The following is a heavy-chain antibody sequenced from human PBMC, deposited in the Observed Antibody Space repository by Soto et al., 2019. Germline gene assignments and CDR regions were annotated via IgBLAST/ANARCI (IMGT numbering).Heavy chain of an antibody. CDR1: GYTFTSYG. V-gene: IGHV1-18*01. Sequence: ASVKVSCKASGYTFTSYGISWVRQAPGQGLEWMGWISAYNGNTNYAQKLQGRVTMTTDTSTSSAYMELRSLGSDDTAVYYCARDLEYYDSSGYRGSWFDPWGQ. CDR2: ISAYNGNT. J-gene: IGHJ5*02. D-gene: IGHD3-22*01. CDR3: ARDLEYYDSSGYRGSWFDP.